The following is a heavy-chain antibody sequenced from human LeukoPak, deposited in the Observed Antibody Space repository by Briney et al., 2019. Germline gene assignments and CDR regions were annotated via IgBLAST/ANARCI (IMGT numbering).Heavy chain of an antibody. J-gene: IGHJ3*02. Sequence: SETLSLTCTVSGGSISSYYWSWIRQPPGKGLEWIGYIYYSGSTNYNPSLKSRVTISVDTSKNQFSLKLSSVTAADTAVYYCARSNAPKLRYFDWLPRGGAFDIWGQGTMVTVSS. CDR2: IYYSGST. D-gene: IGHD3-9*01. CDR3: ARSNAPKLRYFDWLPRGGAFDI. CDR1: GGSISSYY. V-gene: IGHV4-59*01.